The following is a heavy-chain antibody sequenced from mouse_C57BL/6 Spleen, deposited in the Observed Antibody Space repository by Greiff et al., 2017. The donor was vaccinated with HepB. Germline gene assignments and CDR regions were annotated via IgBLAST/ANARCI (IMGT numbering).Heavy chain of an antibody. V-gene: IGHV3-6*01. J-gene: IGHJ3*01. Sequence: VQLKESGPGLVKPSQSLSLTCSVTGYSITSGYYWNWIRQFPGNKLEWMGYISYDGSNNYNPSLKNRISITRDTSKNQFFLKLNSVTTEDTATYYCARPYYGSSYLFAYWGQGTLVTVSA. CDR1: GYSITSGYY. D-gene: IGHD1-1*01. CDR3: ARPYYGSSYLFAY. CDR2: ISYDGSN.